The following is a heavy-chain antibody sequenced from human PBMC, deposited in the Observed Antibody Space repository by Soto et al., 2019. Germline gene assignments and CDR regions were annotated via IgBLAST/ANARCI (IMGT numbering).Heavy chain of an antibody. CDR3: ARDLSGDYGALDT. D-gene: IGHD4-17*01. CDR2: IWYDGSNK. CDR1: GFTFSSYG. Sequence: GGSLRLSCASSGFTFSSYGMHWARQAPGKGLEWVAVIWYDGSNKVYADSVKGRFTISRDNSKNTLYLQMNSLRAEDTAVYYCARDLSGDYGALDTWGQGTMVIVSS. J-gene: IGHJ3*02. V-gene: IGHV3-33*01.